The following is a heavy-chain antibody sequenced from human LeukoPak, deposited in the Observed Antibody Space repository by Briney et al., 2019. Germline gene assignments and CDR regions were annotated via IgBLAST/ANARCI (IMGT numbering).Heavy chain of an antibody. Sequence: GESLKISCKGSGYSFTSHWIGWVRHMPEKALEWMGIIYPGDSDTRYSPSFQGQATISADKSISTAYLQWSSLKASDTAMYYCASTYSYGSYWFDPWGQGTLVTVSS. CDR2: IYPGDSDT. V-gene: IGHV5-51*01. D-gene: IGHD5-18*01. CDR3: ASTYSYGSYWFDP. CDR1: GYSFTSHW. J-gene: IGHJ5*02.